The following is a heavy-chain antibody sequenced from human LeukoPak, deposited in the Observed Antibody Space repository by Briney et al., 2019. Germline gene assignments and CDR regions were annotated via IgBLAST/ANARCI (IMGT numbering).Heavy chain of an antibody. CDR2: INAGNGNT. Sequence: ASVTVSFTASGYTFTSYAMHWVRQAPGQRLEWMGWINAGNGNTKYSQKFQGRVTITRDTSASTAYMELSSLRSEDTAVYYCARARDSSWYYFDYWGQGTLVTVSS. D-gene: IGHD6-13*01. J-gene: IGHJ4*02. CDR1: GYTFTSYA. V-gene: IGHV1-3*01. CDR3: ARARDSSWYYFDY.